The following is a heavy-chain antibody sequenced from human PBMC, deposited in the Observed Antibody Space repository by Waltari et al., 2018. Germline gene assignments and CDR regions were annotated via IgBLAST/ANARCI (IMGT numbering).Heavy chain of an antibody. CDR3: VRDGLGSGWTRVDV. CDR2: SRDGDKSI. J-gene: IGHJ6*02. V-gene: IGHV3-48*03. D-gene: IGHD2-15*01. Sequence: ELQLVESGGGLVQPGGSLRISCVASGFSFSSYELNWVRQAPGKELEVSSYSRDGDKSISYAESVKGRFSVSRDNAKNSLHLQMNNLRAEDTATYYCVRDGLGSGWTRVDVWGQGTTVTVSS. CDR1: GFSFSSYE.